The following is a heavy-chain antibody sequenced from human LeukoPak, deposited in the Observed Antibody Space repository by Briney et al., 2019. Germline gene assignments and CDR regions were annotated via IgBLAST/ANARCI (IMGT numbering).Heavy chain of an antibody. V-gene: IGHV1-69*13. CDR3: ARDVPPGTAIPLDY. D-gene: IGHD5-18*01. CDR2: IIPIFGTA. Sequence: SVKVSCKASGGTFSIYAIGWVRQAPGQGPEWMGGIIPIFGTANYAQKFQGRVTITADESTSTAYMELSSLRSEDTAVYYCARDVPPGTAIPLDYWGQGTLVTVSS. J-gene: IGHJ4*02. CDR1: GGTFSIYA.